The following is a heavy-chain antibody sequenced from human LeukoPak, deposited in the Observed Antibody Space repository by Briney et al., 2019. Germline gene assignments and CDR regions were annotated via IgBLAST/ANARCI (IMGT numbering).Heavy chain of an antibody. Sequence: GGSLRLSCAASGFSFSTYGMSWVRQGPGKGLEGVSAISVSGNTYHADSVKGRFTISRDSSKNTLYLQMNSLRAGDAAVYYCAKAPVTTCSGAYCYPFDYWSQGTLVTVSS. CDR1: GFSFSTYG. J-gene: IGHJ4*02. V-gene: IGHV3-23*01. D-gene: IGHD2-15*01. CDR2: ISVSGNT. CDR3: AKAPVTTCSGAYCYPFDY.